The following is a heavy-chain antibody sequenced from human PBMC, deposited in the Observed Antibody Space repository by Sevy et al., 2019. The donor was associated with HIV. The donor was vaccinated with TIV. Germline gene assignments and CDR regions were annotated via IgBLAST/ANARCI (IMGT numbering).Heavy chain of an antibody. D-gene: IGHD2-2*01. V-gene: IGHV3-21*01. CDR2: ISSSSSYI. Sequence: GGSLRLSCAASGFTFSIYSMNWVRQAPGKGLEWVSSISSSSSYIYYADSVKGRFTISRDNAKNSLYLQMNSLRAEDTAVYYCAREDVVVPATTRYYYGMDVWGQGTTVTVSS. J-gene: IGHJ6*02. CDR3: AREDVVVPATTRYYYGMDV. CDR1: GFTFSIYS.